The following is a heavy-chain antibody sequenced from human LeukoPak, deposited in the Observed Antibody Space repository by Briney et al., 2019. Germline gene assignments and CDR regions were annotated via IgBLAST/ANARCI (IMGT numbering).Heavy chain of an antibody. CDR3: ARAWVAAKNWFAP. V-gene: IGHV3-53*01. Sequence: PGGSLRLSCAASGFTVSSSYMSWVRQAPGKGLEWVSVNSGGFTYYADSVKGRFTISRDNAKNSLYLQMNSLRAEDTAVYYCARAWVAAKNWFAPWGQGTLVTVSS. CDR1: GFTVSSSY. J-gene: IGHJ5*02. CDR2: NSGGFT. D-gene: IGHD2-15*01.